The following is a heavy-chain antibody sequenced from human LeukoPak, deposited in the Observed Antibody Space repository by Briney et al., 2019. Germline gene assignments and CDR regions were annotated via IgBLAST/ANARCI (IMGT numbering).Heavy chain of an antibody. CDR3: ARAAGYSSKAHYFDY. CDR1: GFTFSSYW. Sequence: GGSLRLSCAASGFTFSSYWMSWVRQAPGKGLEWVANIKQDGSEKYYVDSVKGRFTISRDNAKNSLYLQMNSLRAEDTAVYYCARAAGYSSKAHYFDYWGQGTLVTVSS. CDR2: IKQDGSEK. J-gene: IGHJ4*02. V-gene: IGHV3-7*03. D-gene: IGHD6-13*01.